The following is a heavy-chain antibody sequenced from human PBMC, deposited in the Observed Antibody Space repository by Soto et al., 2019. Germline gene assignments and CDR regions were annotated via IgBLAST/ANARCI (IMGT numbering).Heavy chain of an antibody. CDR2: ISYDVSNK. D-gene: IGHD3-22*01. V-gene: IGHV3-30*18. CDR3: SKDREVYYFESRRPAEPTII. J-gene: IGHJ4*02. CDR1: GFTFSSYG. Sequence: PGGSLRLSCAASGFTFSSYGMHWVRQAPGKGQEWVAVISYDVSNKYYADSVKGRFTISRDNSKNTLYLQMNSLRAEDTAVYYCSKDREVYYFESRRPAEPTIIWGKRTLVTVSS.